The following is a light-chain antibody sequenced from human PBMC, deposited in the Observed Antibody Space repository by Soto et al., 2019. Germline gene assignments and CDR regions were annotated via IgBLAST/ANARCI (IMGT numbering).Light chain of an antibody. J-gene: IGKJ1*01. CDR2: GAS. CDR1: QSVSSN. CDR3: QQYNNWPPWT. Sequence: ESVMTESPATLSVSPGERATLSCRASQSVSSNLAWYQQKPGQAPRLLIYGASTRATGIPARFSGSGSGTEFTLTISSLQSEDFAVYYCQQYNNWPPWTSGQGTKVDIK. V-gene: IGKV3-15*01.